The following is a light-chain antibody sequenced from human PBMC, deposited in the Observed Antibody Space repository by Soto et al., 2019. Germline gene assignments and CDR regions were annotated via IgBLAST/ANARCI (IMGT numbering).Light chain of an antibody. Sequence: DIQLTQSPSFLSASVGGRVTITCRASQAISSHLAWYQQKPVKAPNLLIYGASTLQGGVPSRFSGSGSGTQFTLTISSLEHEDFATYYCQQLNSYPLPFGPGTTVDIK. CDR3: QQLNSYPLP. V-gene: IGKV1-9*01. CDR2: GAS. CDR1: QAISSH. J-gene: IGKJ3*01.